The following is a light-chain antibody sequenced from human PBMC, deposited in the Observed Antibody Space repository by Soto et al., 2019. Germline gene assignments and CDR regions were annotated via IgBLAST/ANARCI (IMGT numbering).Light chain of an antibody. Sequence: QSVLTQPASVSGSPGQSITISCTGTSIDVGNYDYVSWYQQYPGKAPRLMIYAVSRRPSGISDRFSGSKSGNTASLTISGLQAEDEADYYCTSYTPSSTYVFGTGTKLTVL. CDR2: AVS. V-gene: IGLV2-14*01. J-gene: IGLJ1*01. CDR1: SIDVGNYDY. CDR3: TSYTPSSTYV.